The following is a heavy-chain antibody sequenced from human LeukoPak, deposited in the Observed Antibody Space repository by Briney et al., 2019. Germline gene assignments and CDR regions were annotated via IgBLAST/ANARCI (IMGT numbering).Heavy chain of an antibody. V-gene: IGHV5-51*01. CDR2: IYPGDSDT. CDR1: GYNFATYW. CDR3: ARQLARGDPEDPFDI. Sequence: GESLKLSCEGSGYNFATYWIGWVRQMPGKGLEWLGIIYPGDSDTRYSPSFQGQVTISADKSINTAYLQWSSLRASDTALYYCARQLARGDPEDPFDIWGQGTMVTVSS. D-gene: IGHD2-21*02. J-gene: IGHJ3*02.